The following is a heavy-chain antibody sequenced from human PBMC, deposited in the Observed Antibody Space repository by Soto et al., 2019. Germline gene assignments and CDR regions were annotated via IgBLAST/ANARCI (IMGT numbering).Heavy chain of an antibody. J-gene: IGHJ6*02. Sequence: SETLSLTCTVSGGSISSYYWSWIRQPAGKGLEWIGRIYTSGSTNYNPSLKSRVTMSVDTSENQFSLKLSSVTAADTAVYYCARDLVSERDGYGMDVWGQGTTVTVSS. CDR2: IYTSGST. V-gene: IGHV4-4*07. CDR1: GGSISSYY. D-gene: IGHD2-2*01. CDR3: ARDLVSERDGYGMDV.